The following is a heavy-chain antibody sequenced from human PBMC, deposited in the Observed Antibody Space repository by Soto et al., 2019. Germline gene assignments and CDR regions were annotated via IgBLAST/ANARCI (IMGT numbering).Heavy chain of an antibody. CDR3: ASRHSSPYFDY. Sequence: LSLTCTVSGGSVSSGSYYWSWIRQPPGKGLEWIGYIYYSGSTNYNPSLKSRVTISVDTSKNQFSLKLSSVTAADTAVYYCASRHSSPYFDYWGQGTLVTVSS. CDR1: GGSVSSGSYY. V-gene: IGHV4-61*01. J-gene: IGHJ4*02. CDR2: IYYSGST. D-gene: IGHD6-13*01.